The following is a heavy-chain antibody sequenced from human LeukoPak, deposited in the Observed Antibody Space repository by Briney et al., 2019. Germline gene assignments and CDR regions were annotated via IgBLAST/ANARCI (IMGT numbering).Heavy chain of an antibody. CDR3: VSDPDVVGATFSY. J-gene: IGHJ4*02. CDR2: ISSSSGTM. Sequence: GGSLRLSCAASGFTFSSYSMNWVRQAPGKGLEWVYHISSSSGTMYYADSVKGRFTISRDNAKNSLYLQMNSPRAEDTAVYYCVSDPDVVGATFSYWGQGTLVTVSS. D-gene: IGHD1-26*01. CDR1: GFTFSSYS. V-gene: IGHV3-48*01.